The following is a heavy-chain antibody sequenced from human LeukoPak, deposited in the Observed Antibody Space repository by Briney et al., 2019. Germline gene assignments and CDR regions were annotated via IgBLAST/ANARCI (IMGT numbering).Heavy chain of an antibody. J-gene: IGHJ4*02. CDR1: YGSISDISYY. D-gene: IGHD3-9*01. V-gene: IGHV4-39*07. CDR2: IYYSGRT. Sequence: SETLSLTCTVSYGSISDISYYWGWIRQPPGKGLEWIGSIYYSGRTYYNSSLKSRVTISVDTSKNQFSLKVTSVTAADTAVYYCASAYYDILGGHFDYWGQGTLVTVSS. CDR3: ASAYYDILGGHFDY.